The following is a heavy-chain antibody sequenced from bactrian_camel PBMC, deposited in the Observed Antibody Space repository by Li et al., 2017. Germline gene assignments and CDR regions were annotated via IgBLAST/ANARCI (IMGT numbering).Heavy chain of an antibody. D-gene: IGHD2*01. CDR3: AAEVTWSGRT. CDR1: RSSYSSIC. CDR2: IDASGRT. Sequence: HVQLVESGGGSVQAGGSLRLSCAVYRSSYSSICMGWFRQAPGKEREGIGGIDASGRTRIADSIQDRFTISQDNTKNTLDLQMNSLKLEDTAMYYCAAEVTWSGRTGATAPRSPSP. V-gene: IGHV3S53*01. J-gene: IGHJ4*01.